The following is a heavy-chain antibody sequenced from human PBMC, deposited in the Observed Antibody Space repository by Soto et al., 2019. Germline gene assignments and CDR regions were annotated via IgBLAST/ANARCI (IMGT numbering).Heavy chain of an antibody. V-gene: IGHV3-73*01. CDR1: GFTFSGSA. J-gene: IGHJ4*02. CDR2: IRSKANSYAT. D-gene: IGHD2-15*01. CDR3: TRLGYCSGGSCVDY. Sequence: GGSLRLSCAASGFTFSGSAMHWVLQASGKGLEWVGRIRSKANSYATAYAASVKGRFTISRDDSKNTAYLQMNSLKTEDTAAYYCTRLGYCSGGSCVDYWGQGTLVTVSS.